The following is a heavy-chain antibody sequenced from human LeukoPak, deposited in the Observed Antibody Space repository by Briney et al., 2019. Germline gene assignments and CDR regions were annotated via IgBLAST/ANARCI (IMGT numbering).Heavy chain of an antibody. V-gene: IGHV3-23*01. CDR3: AKRKVRDSSGHYAVYYFDY. CDR1: GFTFSSYA. CDR2: ISGSGGST. D-gene: IGHD3-22*01. J-gene: IGHJ4*02. Sequence: GGSLRLSCAASGFTFSSYAMSWVRQAPGKGLEWVSAISGSGGSTYYADSVKGRFTISRDTSKHTLYLQVNSLRAEDTAVYYCAKRKVRDSSGHYAVYYFDYWGQGTLVIVSS.